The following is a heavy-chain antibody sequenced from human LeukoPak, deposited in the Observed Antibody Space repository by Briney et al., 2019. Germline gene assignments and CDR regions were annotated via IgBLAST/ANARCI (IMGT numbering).Heavy chain of an antibody. Sequence: GGSLRLSCAASGFTFSSYAMNWIRQAPGKGLEWVSAISGSSGSTYCADSVRGRFTISRDNSKNTLYLQMNSLRAEDTAVYYCARDRSGWYDSWGQGTLVTVS. V-gene: IGHV3-23*01. CDR2: ISGSSGST. CDR3: ARDRSGWYDS. J-gene: IGHJ5*01. D-gene: IGHD3-3*01. CDR1: GFTFSSYA.